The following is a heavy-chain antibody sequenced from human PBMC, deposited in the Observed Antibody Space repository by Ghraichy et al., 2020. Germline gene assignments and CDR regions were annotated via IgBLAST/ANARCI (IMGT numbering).Heavy chain of an antibody. Sequence: GETLNISCKGSGYSFTSYWIGWVRQMPGKGLEWMGIIYPGDSDTRYSPSFQGQVTISADKSISTAYLQWSSLKASDTAMYYCARHYYGSRNWFDPWGQGTLVTVSS. V-gene: IGHV5-51*01. J-gene: IGHJ5*02. CDR3: ARHYYGSRNWFDP. D-gene: IGHD3-10*01. CDR2: IYPGDSDT. CDR1: GYSFTSYW.